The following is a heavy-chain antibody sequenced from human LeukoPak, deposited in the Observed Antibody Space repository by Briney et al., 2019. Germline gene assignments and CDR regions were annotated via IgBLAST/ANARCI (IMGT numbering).Heavy chain of an antibody. D-gene: IGHD3-16*01. J-gene: IGHJ4*02. Sequence: SETLSLTCAVYGGSFSGYYWSWIRQPPGKGLEWIREINHSGSTNYNPSLKSRVTISVDTSKNQFSLKLSSVTAADTAVYYCARGVRPYYFDYWGQGTLVTVSS. CDR2: INHSGST. CDR3: ARGVRPYYFDY. V-gene: IGHV4-34*01. CDR1: GGSFSGYY.